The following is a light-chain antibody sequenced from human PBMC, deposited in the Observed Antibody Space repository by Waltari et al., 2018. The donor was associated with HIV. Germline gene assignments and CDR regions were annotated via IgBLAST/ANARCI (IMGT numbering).Light chain of an antibody. CDR3: QSADNSVTHLV. Sequence: SFELTQPPSVSVSPGKTVRITCSGSRLSNQHGYGYHQKPGQAPVLVMSRDSERPSGIPERFSGSSSGTTVTLTISGVQAKDESDYYCQSADNSVTHLVCGGGTKLTVL. J-gene: IGLJ3*02. CDR1: RLSNQH. CDR2: RDS. V-gene: IGLV3-25*03.